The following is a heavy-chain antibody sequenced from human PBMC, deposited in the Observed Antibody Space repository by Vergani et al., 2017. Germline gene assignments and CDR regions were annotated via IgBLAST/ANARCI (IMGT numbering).Heavy chain of an antibody. Sequence: QVQLVQSGAEVKKPGASVKVSCKASGYTFTSYGISWVRQAPGQGLEWMGWISAYNGNTNYAQKLQGRVTMTTDTSTSTAYMELSSLRSEDTAVYYCARETLLWFGELSYYYYYGMDVWGQGTTVTVSS. J-gene: IGHJ6*02. D-gene: IGHD3-10*01. CDR3: ARETLLWFGELSYYYYYGMDV. V-gene: IGHV1-18*01. CDR1: GYTFTSYG. CDR2: ISAYNGNT.